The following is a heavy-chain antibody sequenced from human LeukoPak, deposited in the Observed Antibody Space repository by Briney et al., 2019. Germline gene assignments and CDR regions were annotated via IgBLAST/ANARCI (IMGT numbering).Heavy chain of an antibody. CDR2: ISGSGGST. Sequence: GGSLRLSCAASGFTFSSYAVSWVRQAPGKGLEWVSIISGSGGSTKYADSVKGRFTISRENSKNTLYLQMNSLRAEDTAVYYCAKDRVGAVAGQNLADSWGQGTLATVSS. J-gene: IGHJ5*02. CDR3: AKDRVGAVAGQNLADS. V-gene: IGHV3-23*01. D-gene: IGHD6-19*01. CDR1: GFTFSSYA.